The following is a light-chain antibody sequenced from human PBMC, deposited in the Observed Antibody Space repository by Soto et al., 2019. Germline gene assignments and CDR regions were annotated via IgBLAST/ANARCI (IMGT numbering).Light chain of an antibody. CDR2: LGS. V-gene: IGKV2-28*01. J-gene: IGKJ1*01. Sequence: DIVMTQSPLSLPVTPGEPASISCRSSQSLVHIDGYNYLDWYLQKPGQSPQLLIYLGSNRASGVPDRFSGSGSGTDFTLKISRVEAEDVGVYYCMQALQTPWTFGQGTKVDIK. CDR3: MQALQTPWT. CDR1: QSLVHIDGYNY.